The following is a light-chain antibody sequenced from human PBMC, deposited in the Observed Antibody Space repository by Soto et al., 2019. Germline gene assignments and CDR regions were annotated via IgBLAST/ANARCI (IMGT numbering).Light chain of an antibody. V-gene: IGKV3-20*01. J-gene: IGKJ1*01. CDR3: QQYGSSPWT. CDR2: GAS. CDR1: QSVRSTY. Sequence: EIVLTQSPGTLSLSPGERATLSCRASQSVRSTYLAWYQHKPGQAPRLLIYGASSRATGIPDRFSGSGSETDFTLTISRLEPEDFEVYYCQQYGSSPWTFGQGTKVDIK.